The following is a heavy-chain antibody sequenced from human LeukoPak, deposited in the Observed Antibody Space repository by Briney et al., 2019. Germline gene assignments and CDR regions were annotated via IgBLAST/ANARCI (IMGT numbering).Heavy chain of an antibody. CDR1: GFTFSSYG. CDR2: IYSGGST. J-gene: IGHJ3*02. CDR3: ARMTTVTGDAFDI. Sequence: GGSLRLSCAASGFTFSSYGMSWVRQAPGKGLEWVSVIYSGGSTYYADSVKGRFTISRDNSKNTLYLQMNSLRAEDTAVYYCARMTTVTGDAFDIWGQGTMATVSS. V-gene: IGHV3-66*01. D-gene: IGHD4-17*01.